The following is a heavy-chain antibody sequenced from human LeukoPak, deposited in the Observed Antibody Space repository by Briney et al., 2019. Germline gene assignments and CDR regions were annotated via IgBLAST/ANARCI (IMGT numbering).Heavy chain of an antibody. D-gene: IGHD3-16*02. V-gene: IGHV4-59*01. CDR2: IYYSGST. J-gene: IGHJ4*02. CDR3: ARWPSYTSFDY. CDR1: GGSISSYY. Sequence: PSETLSLTCTVSGGSISSYYWSWIRQPPGKGLEWIGYIYYSGSTNYNPSLKSRVTISVDTSKNQFSLKLSSVTAADTAVYYCARWPSYTSFDYWGQGTLVTVSS.